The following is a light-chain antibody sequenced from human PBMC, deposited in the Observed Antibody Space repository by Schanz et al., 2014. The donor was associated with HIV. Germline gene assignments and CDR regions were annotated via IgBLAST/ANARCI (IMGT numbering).Light chain of an antibody. CDR2: EVN. Sequence: QSALTQPASVSGSPGQSITISCTGTSSDVGSYNLVSWYQHHPGKAPKLMIYEVNKRPSGVSNRFSGSKSGNTASLTISGLQAEDEADYFCCSYTGTYNYVFGSGTKLTVL. CDR3: CSYTGTYNYV. V-gene: IGLV2-14*02. J-gene: IGLJ1*01. CDR1: SSDVGSYNL.